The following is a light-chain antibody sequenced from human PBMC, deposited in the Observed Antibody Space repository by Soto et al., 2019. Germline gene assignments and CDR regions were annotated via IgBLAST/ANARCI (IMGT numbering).Light chain of an antibody. V-gene: IGKV1-39*01. CDR3: QQSFVSPYT. Sequence: DIQMIQSPSTLAASVFDRVTITLRESQTVNSYLNWYQQKXGKAPKXXISAASTLQGGVPSRFSASGAGTDCSRTISSLRVEDVGTYYCQQSFVSPYTFGQGTKVDIK. CDR2: AAS. CDR1: QTVNSY. J-gene: IGKJ2*01.